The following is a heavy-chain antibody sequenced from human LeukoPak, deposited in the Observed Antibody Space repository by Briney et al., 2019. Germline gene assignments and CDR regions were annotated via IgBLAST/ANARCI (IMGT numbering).Heavy chain of an antibody. CDR3: VREATYYPLAFDI. V-gene: IGHV3-48*01. Sequence: GGSLRLSCAASGFIFSTYSMNWVRQAPGKGLEWVSYISSSSGPIYHADSVKGRFTISRDNAKNSLYLQMNSLRAEDTAVYYCVREATYYPLAFDIWGQGTMVTVSS. CDR2: ISSSSGPI. CDR1: GFIFSTYS. D-gene: IGHD2/OR15-2a*01. J-gene: IGHJ3*02.